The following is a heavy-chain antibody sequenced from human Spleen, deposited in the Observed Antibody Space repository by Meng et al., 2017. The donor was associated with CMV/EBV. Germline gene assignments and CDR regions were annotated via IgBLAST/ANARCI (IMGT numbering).Heavy chain of an antibody. CDR1: GFTFSSYE. D-gene: IGHD1-26*01. CDR3: AKGGGRGATWRYYFDY. Sequence: GESLKISCAASGFTFSSYEMNWVRQVPGKGLEWLTYISSSSIIYYVDSVKGRFTISRDNSKNTLYLQMNSLRAEDTAVYYCAKGGGRGATWRYYFDYWGQGTLVTVSS. J-gene: IGHJ4*02. CDR2: ISSSSII. V-gene: IGHV3-48*03.